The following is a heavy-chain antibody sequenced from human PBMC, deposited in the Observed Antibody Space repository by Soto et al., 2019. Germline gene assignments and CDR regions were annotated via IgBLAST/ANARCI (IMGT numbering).Heavy chain of an antibody. V-gene: IGHV3-30-3*01. Sequence: GGSLRLSCAASGFTFSSFAMHWVRQAPGKGLEWVAVLSYDGNNIFYADSVRGRFTISRDNSKNILYLQMNSLRAEDTAVFYCARDSDFWSGRQVDYWGQGTLVTVSS. CDR3: ARDSDFWSGRQVDY. CDR1: GFTFSSFA. J-gene: IGHJ4*02. D-gene: IGHD3-3*01. CDR2: LSYDGNNI.